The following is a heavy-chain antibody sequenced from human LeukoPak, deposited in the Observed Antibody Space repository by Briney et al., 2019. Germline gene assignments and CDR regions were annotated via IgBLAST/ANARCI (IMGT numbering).Heavy chain of an antibody. V-gene: IGHV3-9*01. D-gene: IGHD6-13*01. CDR2: ISWNSGSI. J-gene: IGHJ4*02. CDR3: AKDISVAALAFDY. Sequence: GGSLRLSCAASGFTFSSYAMSWVRQAPGKGLEWVSGISWNSGSIGYADSVKGRFTISRDNAKNSLYLQMNSLRAEDTALYYCAKDISVAALAFDYWGQGTLVTVSS. CDR1: GFTFSSYA.